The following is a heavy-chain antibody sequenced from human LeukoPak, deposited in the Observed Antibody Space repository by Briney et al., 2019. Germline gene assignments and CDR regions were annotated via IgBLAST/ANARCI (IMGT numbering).Heavy chain of an antibody. CDR1: GGSISSYY. Sequence: SETLSLTCTVSGGSISSYYWSWIRQPPGKGLEWIGYIYYSGSTNYNPSLKSRVTISVDTSKNQFSLKLSSVTAADTAVYYCARDNSEIDYWGQGTLVTVSS. D-gene: IGHD4-23*01. CDR3: ARDNSEIDY. CDR2: IYYSGST. V-gene: IGHV4-59*01. J-gene: IGHJ4*02.